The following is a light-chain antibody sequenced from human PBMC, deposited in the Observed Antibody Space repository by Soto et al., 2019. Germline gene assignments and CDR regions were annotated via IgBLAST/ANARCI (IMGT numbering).Light chain of an antibody. J-gene: IGLJ2*01. CDR3: SSYAGYNNFEV. V-gene: IGLV2-8*01. CDR2: EVS. CDR1: SSDVGGYNY. Sequence: QSALTQPPSASGSPGQSVTISCTGTSSDVGGYNYVSWYQQHPGKAPKLIIYEVSKRPSGVPDRFSGSKSGNTASLTVSGLQAEDEADYYCSSYAGYNNFEVFGGGTKVTVL.